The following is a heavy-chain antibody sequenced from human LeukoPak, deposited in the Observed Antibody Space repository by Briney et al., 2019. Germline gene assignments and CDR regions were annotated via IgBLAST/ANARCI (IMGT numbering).Heavy chain of an antibody. CDR1: GGSISSGGYS. D-gene: IGHD1-26*01. V-gene: IGHV4-30-2*01. J-gene: IGHJ3*02. CDR3: ARELEWELQPDAFDI. CDR2: IYHSGST. Sequence: PSQTLSLTCAVSGGSISSGGYSWSWIRQPPGKGLEWIGYIYHSGSTYYNPSLKSRVTISVDRSKNQFSLKLSSVTAADTAVYYCARELEWELQPDAFDIWGQGTMVTVSS.